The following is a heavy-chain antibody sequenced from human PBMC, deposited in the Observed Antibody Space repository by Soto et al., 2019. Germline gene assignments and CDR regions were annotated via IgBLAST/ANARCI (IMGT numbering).Heavy chain of an antibody. CDR2: ISSSSSYI. CDR1: GFTFSSYS. CDR3: ARGTYDSSGYYYIDY. D-gene: IGHD3-22*01. V-gene: IGHV3-21*01. J-gene: IGHJ4*02. Sequence: GGSLRLSCAASGFTFSSYSMNWVRQAPGKGLEWVSSISSSSSYIYYADSVKGRFTISRDNAKNSLYLQMNSLRAEDTAVHYCARGTYDSSGYYYIDYWGQGTLVTLS.